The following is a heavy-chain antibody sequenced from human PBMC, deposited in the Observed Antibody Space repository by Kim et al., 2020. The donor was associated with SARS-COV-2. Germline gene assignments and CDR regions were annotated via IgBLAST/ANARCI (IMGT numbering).Heavy chain of an antibody. Sequence: SETLSLTCTVSGGSITSYYWSWIRQPPGKGLEWIGYIYYSGSTVRNPSLRSRVTMSADTSKNQFSLKLRSVTAADTAVYYCARLSDCSSDVCYAGNFDYWGQGTLVTVSS. CDR3: ARLSDCSSDVCYAGNFDY. CDR2: IYYSGST. D-gene: IGHD2-2*01. CDR1: GGSITSYY. V-gene: IGHV4-59*01. J-gene: IGHJ4*02.